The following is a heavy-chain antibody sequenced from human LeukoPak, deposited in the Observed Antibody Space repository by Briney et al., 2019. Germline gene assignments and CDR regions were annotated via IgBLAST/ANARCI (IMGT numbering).Heavy chain of an antibody. Sequence: SETLSLTCTVSGGYISSYYWSWIRQRPGKGLEWIGYIYYSGTTNYNPSLKRRVTISVDTSKNQFSLKLSSVTAADTAVYYCARGVYIAAAQYGYWGQGTLVTVSS. CDR1: GGYISSYY. D-gene: IGHD6-13*01. CDR2: IYYSGTT. V-gene: IGHV4-59*01. J-gene: IGHJ4*02. CDR3: ARGVYIAAAQYGY.